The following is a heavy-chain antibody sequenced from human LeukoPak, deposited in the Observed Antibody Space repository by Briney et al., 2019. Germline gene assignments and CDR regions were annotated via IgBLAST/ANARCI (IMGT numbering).Heavy chain of an antibody. Sequence: PSETLSLTCSVSGASVTMGSYYWAWIRQPPGKGLEWIGTFHFSGSTYYNPSLKSRVTISVDTSKNQFSLELSSVTAADTAVYYCASSNHFWSGYYLLDYWGQGTLVTVSS. CDR2: FHFSGST. D-gene: IGHD3-3*02. J-gene: IGHJ4*02. CDR1: GASVTMGSYY. CDR3: ASSNHFWSGYYLLDY. V-gene: IGHV4-39*07.